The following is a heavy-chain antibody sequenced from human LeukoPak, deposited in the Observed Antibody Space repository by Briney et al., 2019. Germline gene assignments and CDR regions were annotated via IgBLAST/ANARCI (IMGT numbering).Heavy chain of an antibody. V-gene: IGHV3-23*01. CDR3: AKEPSPDALDI. CDR1: GFTFSSYA. CDR2: ISGSGGST. J-gene: IGHJ3*02. Sequence: GGSLRLSCAASGFTFSSYAMSWVRQAPGRVLEWVSAISGSGGSTYYAASVKSRFTTSRDNSKNTLYLQMNSLRAEDTAVYYCAKEPSPDALDIWGQGTMVTVSS. D-gene: IGHD2-2*01.